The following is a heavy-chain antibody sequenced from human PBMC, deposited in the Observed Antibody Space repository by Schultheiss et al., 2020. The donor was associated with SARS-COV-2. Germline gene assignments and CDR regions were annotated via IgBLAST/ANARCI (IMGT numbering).Heavy chain of an antibody. CDR1: GFTFSSYA. CDR3: ARDVDTASDY. D-gene: IGHD5-18*01. J-gene: IGHJ4*02. V-gene: IGHV3-30*01. Sequence: GGSLRLSCAASGFTFSSYAMHWVRQAPGKGLEWVAVISYDGSNKYYADSVKGRFTISRDNSKNTLYLQMNSLRAEDTAVYYCARDVDTASDYWGQGTLVTVSS. CDR2: ISYDGSNK.